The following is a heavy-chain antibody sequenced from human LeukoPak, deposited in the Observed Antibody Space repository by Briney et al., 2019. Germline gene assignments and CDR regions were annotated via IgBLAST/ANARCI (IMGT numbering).Heavy chain of an antibody. Sequence: SETLSLTCTVSGGSISSYYWSWIRQPPGKGLEWIGYIYYSGSTNYNPSLKSRVTMSVDTSKNQFSLKLSSVTAADTAVYFCARDRGNYYDPWGQGTLVTVSS. CDR1: GGSISSYY. CDR3: ARDRGNYYDP. V-gene: IGHV4-59*12. D-gene: IGHD3-22*01. CDR2: IYYSGST. J-gene: IGHJ5*02.